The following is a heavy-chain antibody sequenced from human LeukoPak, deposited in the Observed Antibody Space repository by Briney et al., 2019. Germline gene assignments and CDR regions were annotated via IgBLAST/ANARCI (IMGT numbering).Heavy chain of an antibody. CDR3: ARGRSLGIVVVPATSDY. Sequence: PSETLSLTCAGYGVSFSGYYWSWLRQPPGKGLEWIGEINHSGSTNYNPSLKSRVTISVDTSKNQFSLKLSSVTGADTAVYYCARGRSLGIVVVPATSDYWGQGTLVTVSS. V-gene: IGHV4-34*01. D-gene: IGHD2-2*01. CDR2: INHSGST. J-gene: IGHJ4*02. CDR1: GVSFSGYY.